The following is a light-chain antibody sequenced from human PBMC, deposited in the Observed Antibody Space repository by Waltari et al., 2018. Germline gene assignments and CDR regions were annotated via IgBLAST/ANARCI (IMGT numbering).Light chain of an antibody. V-gene: IGKV1-9*01. CDR2: PAS. Sequence: LTQSPTTLSLSPGDGATLSCRASQGISRYLAWYQQKPGKAPKLLIYPASTVPSGVPARFSGSGSGTDFTLTISSLEPEDFATYYCQQYNSYPVTFGPGTKVDIK. CDR3: QQYNSYPVT. CDR1: QGISRY. J-gene: IGKJ3*01.